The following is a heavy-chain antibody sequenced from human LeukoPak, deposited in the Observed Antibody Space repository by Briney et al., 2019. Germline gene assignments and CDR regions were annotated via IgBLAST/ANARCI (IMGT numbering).Heavy chain of an antibody. CDR3: AKEFLEWLSPYYGMDV. V-gene: IGHV3-30*18. CDR2: ISYDGSNK. Sequence: EGSLRLSCAASGFTFSRYWMHWVRQAPGKGLEWVAVISYDGSNKYYADSVKGRFTISRDNSKNTLYLQMNSLRAEDTAVYYCAKEFLEWLSPYYGMDVWGQGTTVTVSS. D-gene: IGHD3-3*01. CDR1: GFTFSRYW. J-gene: IGHJ6*02.